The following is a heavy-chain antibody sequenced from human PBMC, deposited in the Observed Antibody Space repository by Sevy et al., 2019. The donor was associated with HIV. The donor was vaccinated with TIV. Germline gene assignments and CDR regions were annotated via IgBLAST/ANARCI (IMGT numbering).Heavy chain of an antibody. CDR1: GFIFNTFY. D-gene: IGHD3-22*01. Sequence: GGSLRLSCAASGFIFNTFYMHWVHQAPGKGLEWVSRSNSDGSNTNYADSVKGRFTISRDNAKNTLYLQMNSLRAEDKAVYYCAQIGKYYYDSSGFFAQAGAALDIWGQGTMVTVSS. CDR2: SNSDGSNT. J-gene: IGHJ3*02. CDR3: AQIGKYYYDSSGFFAQAGAALDI. V-gene: IGHV3-74*01.